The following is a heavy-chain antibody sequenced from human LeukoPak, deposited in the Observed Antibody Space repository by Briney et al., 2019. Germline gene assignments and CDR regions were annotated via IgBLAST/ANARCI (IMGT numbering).Heavy chain of an antibody. D-gene: IGHD3-22*01. J-gene: IGHJ3*02. CDR3: ANDSYYYDSSGYSSYAFDI. CDR2: ISWNSGSI. V-gene: IGHV3-9*01. Sequence: GGSLRLSCAASGFTFDDYAMHWVRQAPGKGLEWVSGISWNSGSICYADSVKGRCTIYRDNAKNSLYLRMNSLRAEDTALYYCANDSYYYDSSGYSSYAFDIWGQGTMVTVSS. CDR1: GFTFDDYA.